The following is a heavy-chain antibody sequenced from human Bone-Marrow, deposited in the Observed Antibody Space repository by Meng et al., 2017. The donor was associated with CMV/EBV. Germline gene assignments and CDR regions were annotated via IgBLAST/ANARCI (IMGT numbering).Heavy chain of an antibody. CDR1: GYTFTGYY. J-gene: IGHJ5*02. Sequence: QVRAVRAGAEVKKPGTSVKVSCKASGYTFTGYYMHWVRQGPGQGLEWMGWINPNSGGTNYAQKFQGRVTMTRDTSISTAYMELSRLRSEDTAVYYCARGEGLLGDWFDPWGQGTLVTVSS. V-gene: IGHV1-2*02. D-gene: IGHD2-8*02. CDR3: ARGEGLLGDWFDP. CDR2: INPNSGGT.